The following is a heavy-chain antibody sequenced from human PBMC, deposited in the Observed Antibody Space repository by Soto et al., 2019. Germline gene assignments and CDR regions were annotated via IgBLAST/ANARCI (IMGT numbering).Heavy chain of an antibody. J-gene: IGHJ4*02. CDR2: ISYDGTKK. V-gene: IGHV3-30-3*01. CDR3: ATTGGYRVETPTSRFSYFDY. Sequence: ESGGGVVHPGQSLRLSCTASRFTFSDYAIHWVRQAPGKGLEWVAAISYDGTKKYYADSVKGRFTISRDSPKTAVFLQMNSLRPDDTAVYYCATTGGYRVETPTSRFSYFDYWGQGTLVTVAS. D-gene: IGHD7-27*01. CDR1: RFTFSDYA.